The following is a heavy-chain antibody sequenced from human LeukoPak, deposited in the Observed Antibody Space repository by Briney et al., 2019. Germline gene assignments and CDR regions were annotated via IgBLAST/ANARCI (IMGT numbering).Heavy chain of an antibody. V-gene: IGHV4-59*01. J-gene: IGHJ4*02. Sequence: TPSETLSLTCTVSGVSITSYYWSWIRQPPGKGLEWIGYIFYNGSPNYNPSLKSRVTISIDTSENQFSLKLPSVTAADTAVYYCARDSPPWAAGAVPFDYWGQGTLVTVSS. CDR1: GVSITSYY. CDR3: ARDSPPWAAGAVPFDY. D-gene: IGHD6-13*01. CDR2: IFYNGSP.